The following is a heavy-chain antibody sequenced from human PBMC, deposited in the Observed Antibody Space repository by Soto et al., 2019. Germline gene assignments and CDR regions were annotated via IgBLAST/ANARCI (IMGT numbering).Heavy chain of an antibody. Sequence: SETLSLTCTVSGGSISSSSYYWGWIRQPPGKGLEWIGSIYYSGSTYYNPSLKSRVTISVDTSKNQFSLKLSSVTAADTAVYYCASVTYSSGPIYYYYYMDVWGKGTTVTVSS. CDR3: ASVTYSSGPIYYYYYMDV. J-gene: IGHJ6*03. D-gene: IGHD6-19*01. CDR1: GGSISSSSYY. CDR2: IYYSGST. V-gene: IGHV4-39*01.